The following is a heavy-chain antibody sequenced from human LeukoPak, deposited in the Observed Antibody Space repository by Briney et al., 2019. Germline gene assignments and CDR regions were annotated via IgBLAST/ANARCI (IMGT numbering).Heavy chain of an antibody. D-gene: IGHD1-26*01. CDR1: GFTVSSNY. CDR3: AKELENSGSFDY. J-gene: IGHJ4*02. Sequence: GGSLRLSCAASGFTVSSNYMSWVRQAPGKGLEWVSAISGSGGSTYYADSVKGRFTISRDNSKNTLYLQMNSLRAEDTAVYYCAKELENSGSFDYWGQGTLVTVSS. CDR2: ISGSGGST. V-gene: IGHV3-23*01.